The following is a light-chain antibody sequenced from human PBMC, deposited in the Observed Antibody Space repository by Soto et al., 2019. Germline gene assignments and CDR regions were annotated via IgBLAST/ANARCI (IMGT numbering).Light chain of an antibody. Sequence: PITQAPASLSASVGGSVTITCRASQNIRTYVNWYQQKTGEAPKLLISAASSLQSGVPSRFSGSGSGTEFSLTISSLQHDDFGSYYCQHMRTFGQGTKVDIK. J-gene: IGKJ1*01. CDR2: AAS. CDR1: QNIRTY. V-gene: IGKV1-39*01. CDR3: QHMRT.